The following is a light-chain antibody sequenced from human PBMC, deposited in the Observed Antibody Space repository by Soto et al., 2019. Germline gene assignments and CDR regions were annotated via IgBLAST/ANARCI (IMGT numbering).Light chain of an antibody. CDR2: DAS. V-gene: IGKV1-5*01. J-gene: IGKJ2*01. CDR3: QQYNSYSMYT. CDR1: QSISSW. Sequence: DIQMTQSPSTLSASVGDRVTITCRASQSISSWLAWYQQKPGKAPKLLIYDASSLESGVPSRFSGSGSGTEFTLTIISLQPDDFATYYCQQYNSYSMYTFGQGTKLEIK.